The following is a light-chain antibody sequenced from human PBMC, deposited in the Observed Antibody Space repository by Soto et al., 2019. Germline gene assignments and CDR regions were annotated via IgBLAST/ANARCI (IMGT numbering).Light chain of an antibody. V-gene: IGLV1-40*01. CDR2: GNS. J-gene: IGLJ3*02. CDR3: PSYDSSLSAVV. CDR1: SSNIGADYD. Sequence: QPVLTQPPSVSGAPGQRVTISCTGSSSNIGADYDVHWYQQLPGTAPKLLIYGNSNRPSGVPDRFSGSKSGTSASLAITGLQAEDEADYYCPSYDSSLSAVVFGGGTKLTVL.